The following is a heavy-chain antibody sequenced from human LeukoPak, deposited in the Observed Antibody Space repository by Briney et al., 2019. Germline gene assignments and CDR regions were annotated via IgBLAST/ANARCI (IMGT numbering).Heavy chain of an antibody. CDR2: ISGDTGNT. CDR3: ARSDYSDYDEYPLDY. CDR1: GYTFTSYG. D-gene: IGHD4-17*01. V-gene: IGHV1-18*01. Sequence: ASVKVSCKASGYTFTSYGISWVRQAPGQGLEWMGWISGDTGNTKYAKEFQGRVIVTTETSASTAFMELRSLRSDDTAVYYCARSDYSDYDEYPLDYWGQGTLVTVSS. J-gene: IGHJ4*02.